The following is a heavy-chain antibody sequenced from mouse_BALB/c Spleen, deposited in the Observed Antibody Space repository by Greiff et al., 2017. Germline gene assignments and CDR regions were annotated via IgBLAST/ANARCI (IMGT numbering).Heavy chain of an antibody. CDR1: GFTFSDYY. Sequence: DVKLVESGGGLVKPGGSLKLSCAASGFTFSDYYMYWVRQTPEKRLEWVATISDGGSYTYYPDSVKGRFTISRDNAKNNLYLQMSSLKSEDTAMYYCATSYGYHFDYWGQGTTLTVSS. CDR2: ISDGGSYT. J-gene: IGHJ2*01. D-gene: IGHD2-2*01. CDR3: ATSYGYHFDY. V-gene: IGHV5-4*02.